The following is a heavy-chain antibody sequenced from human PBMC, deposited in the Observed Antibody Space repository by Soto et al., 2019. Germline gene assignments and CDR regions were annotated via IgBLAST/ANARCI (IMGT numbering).Heavy chain of an antibody. D-gene: IGHD3-9*01. V-gene: IGHV4-59*01. CDR2: IYYSGST. CDR1: GGSISSYY. CDR3: ARGVRTGYYSSHYYGMDV. Sequence: LPETLSLTCTVSGGSISSYYWSWIRQPPGKGLEWIGYIYYSGSTNYNPSLKSRVTISVDTSKNQFSLKLSSVTAADTAVYYCARGVRTGYYSSHYYGMDVWGQGTTVTVSS. J-gene: IGHJ6*02.